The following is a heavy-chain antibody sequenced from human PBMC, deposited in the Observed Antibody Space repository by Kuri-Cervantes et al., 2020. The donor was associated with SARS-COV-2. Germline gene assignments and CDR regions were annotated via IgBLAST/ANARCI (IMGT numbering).Heavy chain of an antibody. V-gene: IGHV4-31*03. Sequence: LRLSCTVSGGSISSGGYYWSWIRQHPGKGLEWIGYIYYSGSTYYNPSLKSRVTISVDTSKNQFSLKLSSVTAADTAVYYCARALRARGSSSTYYYYYYGMDVWGQGTTVTVSS. D-gene: IGHD6-6*01. CDR1: GGSISSGGYY. CDR3: ARALRARGSSSTYYYYYYGMDV. CDR2: IYYSGST. J-gene: IGHJ6*02.